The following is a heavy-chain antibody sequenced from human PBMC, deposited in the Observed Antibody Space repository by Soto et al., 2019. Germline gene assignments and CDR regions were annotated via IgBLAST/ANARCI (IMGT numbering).Heavy chain of an antibody. V-gene: IGHV3-33*01. Sequence: QVQLVESGGGVVQPGRSLRLSCAASGFTFSSYGMHWVRQAPGKGLEWVAVIWYDGSNKYYADSVKGRFTISRDNSKNTLYLQMNSLRAEDTAVYYCARDGLDGSGSYYFSPFNYWGQGTLVTVSS. J-gene: IGHJ4*02. D-gene: IGHD3-10*01. CDR3: ARDGLDGSGSYYFSPFNY. CDR2: IWYDGSNK. CDR1: GFTFSSYG.